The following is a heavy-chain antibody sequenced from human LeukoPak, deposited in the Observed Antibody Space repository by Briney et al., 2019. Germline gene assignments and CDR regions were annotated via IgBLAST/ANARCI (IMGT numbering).Heavy chain of an antibody. J-gene: IGHJ4*02. CDR2: ISGGGGST. V-gene: IGHV3-23*01. CDR1: GFTFSSYA. Sequence: PGGSLRLSCAASGFTFSSYAMHWVRQAPGKGLEWVSTISGGGGSTYYADSVKGRFTISRENSKNTLYLQVNSLRAEDTAVYYCAKGGKWDVTPFDYWGQGTLVTVSS. D-gene: IGHD1-26*01. CDR3: AKGGKWDVTPFDY.